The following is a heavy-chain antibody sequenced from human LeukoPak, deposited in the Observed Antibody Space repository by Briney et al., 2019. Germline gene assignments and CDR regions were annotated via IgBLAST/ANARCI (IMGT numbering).Heavy chain of an antibody. V-gene: IGHV3-23*01. CDR2: ISGSGGST. Sequence: GGSLRLSCAASGFTFNNYDMSWVRQAPGKGLEWVSAISGSGGSTYYADSVKGRFTISRDNSKNTLYLQMNSLRAEDTAVYYCAKDYYGSGSYDKFDYWGQGTLVTVSS. J-gene: IGHJ4*02. CDR1: GFTFNNYD. D-gene: IGHD3-10*01. CDR3: AKDYYGSGSYDKFDY.